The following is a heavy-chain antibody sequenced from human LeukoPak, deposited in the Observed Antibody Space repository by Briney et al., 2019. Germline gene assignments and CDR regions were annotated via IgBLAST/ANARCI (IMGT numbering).Heavy chain of an antibody. CDR1: GGSISTFY. J-gene: IGHJ4*02. V-gene: IGHV4-4*07. D-gene: IGHD3-10*01. CDR3: ARDGTAMVRGVIILQYYFDY. Sequence: SETLSLTCTVSGGSISTFYWSWIRQPAGKGLEWIARIYTTGSTSYNPSLKSRVTISVDKSKNQFSLRLSSVTAADTAVYYCARDGTAMVRGVIILQYYFDYWGQGTLVTVSS. CDR2: IYTTGST.